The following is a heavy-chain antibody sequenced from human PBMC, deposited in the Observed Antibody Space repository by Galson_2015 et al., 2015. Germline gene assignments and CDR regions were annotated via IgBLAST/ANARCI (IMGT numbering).Heavy chain of an antibody. CDR2: ISWNSGSI. D-gene: IGHD3-9*01. Sequence: SLRLSCAASGFTFDDYAMHWVRQAPGKGLEWVSGISWNSGSIGYADSVKGRFTISRDNAKNSLYLQMSSLRAEDTALYYCAKGQYYDILTGYGPTTHEDDAFDIWGQGTMVTVSS. CDR3: AKGQYYDILTGYGPTTHEDDAFDI. CDR1: GFTFDDYA. V-gene: IGHV3-9*01. J-gene: IGHJ3*02.